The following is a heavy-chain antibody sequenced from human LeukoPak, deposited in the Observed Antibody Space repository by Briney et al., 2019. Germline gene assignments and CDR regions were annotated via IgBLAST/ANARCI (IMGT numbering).Heavy chain of an antibody. V-gene: IGHV1-18*01. CDR3: ATDRTDHLLSLYYMDV. Sequence: ASVKVSCKAANYRFTSYGISWVRQAPGQGLEWMGRISGYNGDTIYAQEFQGRLTMTTDTSTSTAYMELRSLRSDDTAVYYCATDRTDHLLSLYYMDVWGEGTVVIVAS. J-gene: IGHJ6*03. CDR2: ISGYNGDT. CDR1: NYRFTSYG. D-gene: IGHD3-22*01.